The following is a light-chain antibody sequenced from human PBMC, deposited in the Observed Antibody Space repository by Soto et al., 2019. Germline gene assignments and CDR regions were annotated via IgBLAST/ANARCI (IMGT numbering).Light chain of an antibody. Sequence: EIVLTQSPGTLSLSPGERATLSCRASQTINSSYLTWYQQKPGQAPRLLIYSASSRATDIPDRFSGSGSGTDFTLTISRLEPEDFAVYYCQLYDVSPPKYTFGRGTKLEI. CDR3: QLYDVSPPKYT. J-gene: IGKJ2*01. CDR2: SAS. V-gene: IGKV3-20*01. CDR1: QTINSSY.